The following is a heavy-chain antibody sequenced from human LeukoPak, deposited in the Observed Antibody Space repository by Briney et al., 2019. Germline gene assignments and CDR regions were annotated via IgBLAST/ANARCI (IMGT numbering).Heavy chain of an antibody. V-gene: IGHV4-4*07. CDR2: IHTTGST. D-gene: IGHD2-15*01. CDR3: ARGGGNRHFDS. Sequence: SETLFLTCSVSVGFTTYDYWNWIRQPAGKAPEWIGRIHTTGSTNYNPSLKSRLTMTLDKSKKQFSLKVTSMTAADTALYYCARGGGNRHFDSWGQGILVTVSS. J-gene: IGHJ4*02. CDR1: VGFTTYDY.